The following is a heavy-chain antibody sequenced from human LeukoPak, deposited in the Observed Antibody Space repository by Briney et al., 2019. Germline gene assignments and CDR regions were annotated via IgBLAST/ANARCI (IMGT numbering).Heavy chain of an antibody. CDR1: GFTFSSYG. D-gene: IGHD3-10*01. V-gene: IGHV3-33*06. J-gene: IGHJ4*02. Sequence: PGGSLRLSCAASGFTFSSYGMHWVRQAPGKGLEWVAVIWYDGSNKYYADSVKGRFTISRYNSKNTLYLQMNSLRAEDTAVYYCAKGPWVRGRPGYFDYWGQGTLVTVSS. CDR2: IWYDGSNK. CDR3: AKGPWVRGRPGYFDY.